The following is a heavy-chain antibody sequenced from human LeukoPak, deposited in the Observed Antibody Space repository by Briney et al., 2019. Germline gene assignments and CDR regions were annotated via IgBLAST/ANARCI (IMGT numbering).Heavy chain of an antibody. V-gene: IGHV4-39*01. CDR1: GGSISSSSYY. Sequence: SETLSLTCTVSGGSISSSSYYWSWIRQPPGKGLEWIGSIYYSGSTYYNPSLKSRVTISVDTSKNQFSLKLSSVTAADTAVYYCASSPEGGYCSSTSCYGAFDIWGQGTMVTVSS. CDR2: IYYSGST. D-gene: IGHD2-2*01. J-gene: IGHJ3*02. CDR3: ASSPEGGYCSSTSCYGAFDI.